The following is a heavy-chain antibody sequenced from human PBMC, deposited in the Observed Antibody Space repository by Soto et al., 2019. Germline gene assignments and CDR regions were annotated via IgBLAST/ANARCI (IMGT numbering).Heavy chain of an antibody. D-gene: IGHD3-10*01. J-gene: IGHJ4*02. CDR2: INPNSGGT. CDR1: GYTFTGYY. CDR3: ARDLGDGAGYALLDY. V-gene: IGHV1-2*04. Sequence: QVQLVQSGAEVKKPGASVKVSCKASGYTFTGYYMHWVRQAPGQGLEWMGWINPNSGGTNYAQKFQGWVTMTRDPSISTAYMELSRLRSDDTAVYYCARDLGDGAGYALLDYWGQGTLVTVSS.